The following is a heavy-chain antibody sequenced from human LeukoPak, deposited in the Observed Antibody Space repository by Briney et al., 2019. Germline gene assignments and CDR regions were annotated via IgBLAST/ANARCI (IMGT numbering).Heavy chain of an antibody. CDR2: IVVGSGNT. J-gene: IGHJ6*02. CDR1: GFTFTSST. V-gene: IGHV1-58*02. Sequence: SVKVSCEASGFTFTSSTMQWVRQARGQRLEWIGWIVVGSGNTHYAQKFQERVTITRDMSTSTAYMELSSLRSEDTAVYYCAAVRSSYYYYGMDVWGQGTLVTVSS. D-gene: IGHD6-6*01. CDR3: AAVRSSYYYYGMDV.